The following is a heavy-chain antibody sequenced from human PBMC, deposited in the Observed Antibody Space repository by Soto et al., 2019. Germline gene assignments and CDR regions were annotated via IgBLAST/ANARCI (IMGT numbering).Heavy chain of an antibody. CDR2: IWVHGNKE. CDR1: GFSFSTYG. CDR3: AGGPGAGVQVAAFDA. Sequence: QVHLVESGGGVVQPGTSLRLYCGASGFSFSTYGMNWVRQAPGKGLEWGALIWVHGNKEEYADSVKGRFTIARDNSKNIVFLRIDSLRVEDTAVYYCAGGPGAGVQVAAFDAWGEGTLVTVSS. V-gene: IGHV3-33*01. D-gene: IGHD3-10*01. J-gene: IGHJ3*01.